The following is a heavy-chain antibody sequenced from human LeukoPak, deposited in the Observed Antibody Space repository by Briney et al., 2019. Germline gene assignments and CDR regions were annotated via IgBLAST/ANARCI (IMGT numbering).Heavy chain of an antibody. Sequence: ASVKVSCKASGYTFTGYYMHWVRQAPGQGLEWMGIINPSGGSTNYAQKFQGRVTMTRDMSTSTVYMELSSLRSEDTAVYYCARDASIVVAVAATPGNWFDPWGQGTMVTVSS. D-gene: IGHD2-15*01. J-gene: IGHJ5*01. CDR3: ARDASIVVAVAATPGNWFDP. V-gene: IGHV1-46*01. CDR1: GYTFTGYY. CDR2: INPSGGST.